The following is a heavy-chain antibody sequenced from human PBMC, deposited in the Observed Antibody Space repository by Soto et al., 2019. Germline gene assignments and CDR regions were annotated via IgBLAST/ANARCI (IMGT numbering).Heavy chain of an antibody. Sequence: GGSLRLSCAASGFTFSRQAMHWVRQAPGRGLEWVAVIWYHGVDKYYADSVKGRCTISRDNSKNTVYLQMNSVRGEDTAVYYCATGFLGLCTGGNGPLDSWGQGSLVTVSS. V-gene: IGHV3-33*01. D-gene: IGHD2-8*02. J-gene: IGHJ4*02. CDR1: GFTFSRQA. CDR3: ATGFLGLCTGGNGPLDS. CDR2: IWYHGVDK.